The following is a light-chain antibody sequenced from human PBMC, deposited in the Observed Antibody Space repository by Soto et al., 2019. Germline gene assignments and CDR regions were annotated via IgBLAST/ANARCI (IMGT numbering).Light chain of an antibody. J-gene: IGKJ1*01. CDR2: KAS. CDR3: QQYNSYSEA. V-gene: IGKV1-5*03. CDR1: QTISSW. Sequence: IQMTQSPSSLSASVRDRVTITCRASQTISSWLAWYQQKPGKAPKLLIYKASTLKSGVPSRFSGSGSGTEFTLTISSLQPDDFATYYCQQYNSYSEAFGQGTQVDIK.